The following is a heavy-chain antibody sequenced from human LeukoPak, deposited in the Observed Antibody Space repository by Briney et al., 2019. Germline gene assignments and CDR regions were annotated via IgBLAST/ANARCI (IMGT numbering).Heavy chain of an antibody. Sequence: ASVKVSCKASGYTFTSYGISWVRQAPGQGLEWMGWISAYNGNTNYAQKLQGRVTMTTDTSTSTAYMELRSLRSEDTAVYYCARMEIFQGGNYFDYWGQGTLVTVSS. J-gene: IGHJ4*02. V-gene: IGHV1-18*01. CDR1: GYTFTSYG. CDR3: ARMEIFQGGNYFDY. CDR2: ISAYNGNT. D-gene: IGHD1-26*01.